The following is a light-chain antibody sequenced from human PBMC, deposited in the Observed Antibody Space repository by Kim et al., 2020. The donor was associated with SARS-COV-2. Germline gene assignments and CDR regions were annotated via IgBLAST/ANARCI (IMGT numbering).Light chain of an antibody. CDR1: QSVNGRF. V-gene: IGKV3-20*01. CDR2: GVS. J-gene: IGKJ1*01. CDR3: QQYDSSVWT. Sequence: SPGEGATLSCSASQSVNGRFLAWYQQKPGQAPRLLIYGVSTRATGIPDRFSGSGSGTDFTLTISRLEPEDFAMYYCQQYDSSVWTFGQGTKVDIK.